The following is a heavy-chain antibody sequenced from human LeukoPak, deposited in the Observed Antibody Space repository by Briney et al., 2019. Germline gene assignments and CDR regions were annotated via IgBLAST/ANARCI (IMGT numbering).Heavy chain of an antibody. CDR2: ISSSSSYI. J-gene: IGHJ3*02. Sequence: GGSLRLSCAASGFTFSSYSMNWVRQAPGKGLEWVSSISSSSSYIYYADSVKGRFTISRDNAKNSLYLQLNSLRAEDTAIYYCAHHGGGTIRIAAFDIWGQGTMVTVSS. CDR3: AHHGGGTIRIAAFDI. V-gene: IGHV3-21*04. CDR1: GFTFSSYS. D-gene: IGHD3-3*01.